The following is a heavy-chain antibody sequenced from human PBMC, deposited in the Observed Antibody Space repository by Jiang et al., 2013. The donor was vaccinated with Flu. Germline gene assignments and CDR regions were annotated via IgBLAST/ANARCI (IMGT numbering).Heavy chain of an antibody. J-gene: IGHJ6*02. CDR3: ARDGALPVTIFGVVNADYYYYGMDV. D-gene: IGHD3-3*01. Sequence: SQTLSLTCAISGDSVSSNSAAWNWIRQSPSRGLEWLGRTYYRSKWYNDYAVSVKSRITINPDTSKNQFSLQLNSVTPEDTAVYYCARDGALPVTIFGVVNADYYYYGMDVWGQGTTVTVSS. CDR2: TYYRSKWYN. CDR1: GDSVSSNSAA. V-gene: IGHV6-1*01.